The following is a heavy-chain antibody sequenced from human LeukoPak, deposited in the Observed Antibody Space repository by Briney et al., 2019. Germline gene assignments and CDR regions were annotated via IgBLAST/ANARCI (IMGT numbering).Heavy chain of an antibody. CDR2: INPNSGGT. Sequence: ASVKVSCKASGYTFTSYGISWVRQAPGQGLEWMGWINPNSGGTNYAQKFQGRVTMTRDTSISTAYMELSRLRSDDTAVYYCARARGQLWNFDYWGQGTLVTVSS. CDR1: GYTFTSYG. V-gene: IGHV1-2*02. D-gene: IGHD5-18*01. J-gene: IGHJ4*02. CDR3: ARARGQLWNFDY.